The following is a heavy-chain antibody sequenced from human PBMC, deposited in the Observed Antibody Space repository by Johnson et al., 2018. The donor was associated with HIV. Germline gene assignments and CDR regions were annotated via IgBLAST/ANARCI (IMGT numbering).Heavy chain of an antibody. J-gene: IGHJ3*02. V-gene: IGHV3-11*04. CDR2: ISSSGSTI. Sequence: VQLVESGGGLVKPGGSLRLSCAASGFTFSDYYMSWIRQAPGKGLEWVSYISSSGSTIYYADSVKGRFTISRGDAKNSLYLQRNSLRAEDTAGYYCARAGEEVYYDSGCFDAFDIWGQGKMVTVSS. CDR1: GFTFSDYY. CDR3: ARAGEEVYYDSGCFDAFDI. D-gene: IGHD3-22*01.